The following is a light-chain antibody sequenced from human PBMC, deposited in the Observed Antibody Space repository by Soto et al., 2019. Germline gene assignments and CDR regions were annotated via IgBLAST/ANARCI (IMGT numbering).Light chain of an antibody. V-gene: IGKV3-20*01. Sequence: EILLTQSPATLSLSPGERAALSCMASPSVTNFLAWYQQKPGQAPRLLIYGASTRANGIPARFSGTGSGTEFTLTISRLEPEDFAVYYCQQYGSSPITFGQGTRLQIK. CDR3: QQYGSSPIT. CDR1: PSVTNF. CDR2: GAS. J-gene: IGKJ5*01.